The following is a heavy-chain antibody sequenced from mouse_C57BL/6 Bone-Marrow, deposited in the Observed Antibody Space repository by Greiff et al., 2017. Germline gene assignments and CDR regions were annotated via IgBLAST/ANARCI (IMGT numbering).Heavy chain of an antibody. D-gene: IGHD2-4*01. CDR1: GYSFTGYY. CDR3: ARAGYDYLYYYAMDY. V-gene: IGHV1-42*01. Sequence: EVQLQQSGPELVKPGASAKISCKASGYSFTGYYMNWVKQSPEKSLEWIGEINPSTGGTTYNQKFKAKATLTVDKSSSTAYMQLKSLTSEDSAVYYCARAGYDYLYYYAMDYWGQGTSVTVSS. J-gene: IGHJ4*01. CDR2: INPSTGGT.